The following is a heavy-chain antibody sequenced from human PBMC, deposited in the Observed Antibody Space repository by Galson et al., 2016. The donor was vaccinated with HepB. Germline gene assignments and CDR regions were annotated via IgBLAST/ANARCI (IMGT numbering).Heavy chain of an antibody. V-gene: IGHV3-7*01. CDR1: GFTFSSCW. CDR3: AREGLSDYGDYKYYYYALDV. Sequence: SLRLSCAASGFTFSSCWMTWVRQAPGKGLEWVANIKQDGSEKYYVDSVKGRFTISRDNAKNSLYLQMNSLSAEDTAVYYCAREGLSDYGDYKYYYYALDVWGQGTTVTVSS. D-gene: IGHD4-17*01. J-gene: IGHJ6*02. CDR2: IKQDGSEK.